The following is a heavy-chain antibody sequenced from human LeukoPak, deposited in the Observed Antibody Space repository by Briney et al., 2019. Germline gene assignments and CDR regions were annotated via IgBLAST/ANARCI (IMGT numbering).Heavy chain of an antibody. J-gene: IGHJ4*02. CDR3: ARTQMGYFFDY. V-gene: IGHV4-59*01. D-gene: IGHD5-24*01. CDR1: GDSISTYF. Sequence: SETLSLTCTVSGDSISTYFWSWIRQPPGKGLEWIGYISYSGGTNYKPSLKSRVTISVGTSKNQFSLKLSSVIAADTAVYYCARTQMGYFFDYWGQGTLVTVSS. CDR2: ISYSGGT.